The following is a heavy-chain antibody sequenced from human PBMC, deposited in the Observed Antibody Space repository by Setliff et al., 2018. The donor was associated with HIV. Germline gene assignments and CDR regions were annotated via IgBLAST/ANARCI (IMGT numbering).Heavy chain of an antibody. CDR3: ARALYTNLAHFDY. Sequence: ASVKVSCKALGFLVTGYNVHWVRQAPGQSLEWMGWTKTDNGHTSYAEKFQGRVTMTSDTSTSTAYMDLSSLGSEDTAVYYCARALYTNLAHFDYWGQGTLVTVSS. CDR1: GFLVTGYN. CDR2: TKTDNGHT. V-gene: IGHV1-2*02. D-gene: IGHD2-2*02. J-gene: IGHJ4*02.